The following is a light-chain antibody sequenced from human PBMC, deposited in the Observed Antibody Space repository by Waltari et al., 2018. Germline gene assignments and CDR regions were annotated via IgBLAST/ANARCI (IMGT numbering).Light chain of an antibody. CDR1: QSISSY. V-gene: IGKV1-39*01. Sequence: DIQMTQSPSSLSASVGDRVTITCRASQSISSYLNWYQQKPGKAPKLLIYAASSLQTGVPSRFRGRGSGSDFTLTISSLEPEDFATYYCQQHDRPPLTFGGGTRVEIK. CDR2: AAS. CDR3: QQHDRPPLT. J-gene: IGKJ4*01.